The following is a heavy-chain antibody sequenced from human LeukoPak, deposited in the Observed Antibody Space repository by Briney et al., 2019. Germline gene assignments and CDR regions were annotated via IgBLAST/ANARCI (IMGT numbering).Heavy chain of an antibody. CDR1: GFTFSSYS. Sequence: PGGSLRLSCAASGFTFSSYSMNWVRQAPGKGLEWLSSISSTSTYIYYADSVKGRFTISRDNAKNSLYLQMNSLRAEDTAVYYCARVHAAACDYWGQGTLVTVSS. CDR2: ISSTSTYI. D-gene: IGHD6-13*01. V-gene: IGHV3-21*01. CDR3: ARVHAAACDY. J-gene: IGHJ4*02.